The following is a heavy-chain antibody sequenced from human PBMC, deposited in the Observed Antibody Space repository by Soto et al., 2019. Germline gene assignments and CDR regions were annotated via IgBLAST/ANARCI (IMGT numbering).Heavy chain of an antibody. CDR2: IYHSGTA. D-gene: IGHD5-12*01. CDR3: ARDRAIISAPTKEYVFEI. V-gene: IGHV4-59*01. Sequence: SQTLSITYTFSGGSISSYYCSWILQPPGKGLEWIGYIYHSGTAEYNPSLKSRVTLSVDTSKSQFSLKMSSVTAADTAVYYCARDRAIISAPTKEYVFEIWGQGTMVTVSS. J-gene: IGHJ3*02. CDR1: GGSISSYY.